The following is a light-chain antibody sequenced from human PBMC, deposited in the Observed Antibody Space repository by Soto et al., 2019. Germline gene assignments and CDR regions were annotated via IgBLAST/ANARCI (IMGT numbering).Light chain of an antibody. CDR3: AKWDDSLRVYV. J-gene: IGLJ1*01. V-gene: IGLV1-47*01. CDR2: RND. Sequence: QSVLPQPPSASGTPGQRVTISCSTTNSRSGSNYVYWYQQLPGVAPKLLIYRNDQRPSGVPDRFSASKSGTSASLAISGLRSEDEADYFCAKWDDSLRVYVFGSGTKVTVL. CDR1: NSRSGSNY.